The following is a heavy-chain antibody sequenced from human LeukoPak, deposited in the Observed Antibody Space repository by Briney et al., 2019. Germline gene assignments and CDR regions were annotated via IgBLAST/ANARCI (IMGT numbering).Heavy chain of an antibody. V-gene: IGHV4-59*12. CDR1: GGSISSYH. D-gene: IGHD3-22*01. J-gene: IGHJ4*02. CDR3: ARVHYDSSGYYQHSFDY. CDR2: IYYSGST. Sequence: SETLSLTCTVSGGSISSYHWSWIRQPPGKGLEWIGYIYYSGSTYYNPSLKSRVTISVDTSKNQFSLKLSSVTAADTAVYYCARVHYDSSGYYQHSFDYWGQGTLVTVSS.